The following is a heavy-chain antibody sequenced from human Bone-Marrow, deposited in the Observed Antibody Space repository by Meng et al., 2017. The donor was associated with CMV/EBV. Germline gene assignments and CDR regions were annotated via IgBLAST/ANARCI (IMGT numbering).Heavy chain of an antibody. CDR2: ISAYNGNT. CDR1: GYTFTSYG. CDR3: ARWLVVVPAAQIIYYGMDV. V-gene: IGHV1-18*01. D-gene: IGHD2-2*01. J-gene: IGHJ6*02. Sequence: ASVKVSCKASGYTFTSYGISWVRQAPGQGLEWMGWISAYNGNTNYAQKLQGRVTMTTDTSTSTAYMELRSLRSDDTAVYYCARWLVVVPAAQIIYYGMDVWRQGTTLSVSS.